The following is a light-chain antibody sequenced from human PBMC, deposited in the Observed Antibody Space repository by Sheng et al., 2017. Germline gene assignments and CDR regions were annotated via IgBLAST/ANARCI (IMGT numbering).Light chain of an antibody. J-gene: IGKJ5*01. CDR1: QSVSSDY. Sequence: EIVLTQSPATLSLSPGERATLSCRASQSVSSDYLAWYQQKPGQAPRLLIYGASSRATGIPARFSGSGSGTDFTLTISRLEPEDSGMYYCQQYDSPLSITFGQGTRLEIK. V-gene: IGKV3-20*01. CDR3: QQYDSPLSIT. CDR2: GAS.